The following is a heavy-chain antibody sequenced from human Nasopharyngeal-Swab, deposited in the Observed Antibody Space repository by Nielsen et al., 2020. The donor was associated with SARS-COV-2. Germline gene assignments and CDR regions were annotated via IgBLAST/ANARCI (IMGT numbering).Heavy chain of an antibody. CDR3: ARGRGGWFGELFDY. Sequence: ASVTVSCKASGYTFTSYDINWVRQATGHGLEWMGWMNPNSGNTGYAQKFQGRVTMTRNTSISTAYMELSSLRSEDTAVYYCARGRGGWFGELFDYWGQGTLVIVSS. D-gene: IGHD3-10*01. CDR2: MNPNSGNT. CDR1: GYTFTSYD. V-gene: IGHV1-8*01. J-gene: IGHJ4*02.